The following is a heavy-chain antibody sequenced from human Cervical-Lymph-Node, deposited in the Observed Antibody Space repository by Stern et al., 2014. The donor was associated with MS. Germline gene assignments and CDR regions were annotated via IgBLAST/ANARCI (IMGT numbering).Heavy chain of an antibody. CDR2: ISSXXXXI. J-gene: IGHJ5*02. V-gene: IGHV3-21*01. CDR3: ARGLXXFDP. Sequence: EVQLXXXGGGLVKPGGSLRLSCAASGFVFSDHNMNWVRQAPEKGLEWVSSISSXXXXIYDADSVKGRFTISRXNXNXLLFLQMDSLRVEDTAVYYCARGLXXFDPWGQGTLVTVS. CDR1: GFVFSDHN.